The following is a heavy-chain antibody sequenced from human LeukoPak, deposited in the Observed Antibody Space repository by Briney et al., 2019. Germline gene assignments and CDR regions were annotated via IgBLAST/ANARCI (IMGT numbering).Heavy chain of an antibody. D-gene: IGHD3-22*01. CDR1: GGSIRSYY. V-gene: IGHV4-59*01. J-gene: IGHJ4*02. CDR3: ARGGGSTDYYDSSGYF. Sequence: SETLSLTCTVPGGSIRSYYWSWIRQPPGKGLEWIGYIYYSGSTNYNPSLKSRVTISVDTSKNQFSLKLSSVTAADTAVYYCARGGGSTDYYDSSGYFWGQGTLVTVSS. CDR2: IYYSGST.